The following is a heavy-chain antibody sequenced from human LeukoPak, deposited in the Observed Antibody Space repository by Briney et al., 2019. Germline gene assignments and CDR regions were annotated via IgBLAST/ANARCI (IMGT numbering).Heavy chain of an antibody. CDR1: GFTFDDYT. J-gene: IGHJ4*02. D-gene: IGHD6-13*01. CDR3: AKESEVTAAFDY. Sequence: GGSLRLSCAASGFTFDDYTMHWVRQVPGKGLEWVSLIDWHGSTTYYADSVKGRFTISRDNSKNSLYLQMNSLRTEDTALYYCAKESEVTAAFDYWGQGTLVTVSS. CDR2: IDWHGSTT. V-gene: IGHV3-43*01.